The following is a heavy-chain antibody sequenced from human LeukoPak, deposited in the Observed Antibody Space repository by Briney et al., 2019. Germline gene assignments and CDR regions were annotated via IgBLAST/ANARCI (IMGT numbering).Heavy chain of an antibody. D-gene: IGHD2-21*02. CDR3: ARDLAYCGCDCYLQLFDY. Sequence: PGGSLRLSCAASGFTFSSYSMNWVRQAPGKGLEWVSSISSSSSYIYYADSVKGRFTISRDNAKNSLYLQMNSLRAEDTAVYYCARDLAYCGCDCYLQLFDYWGQGTLVTVSS. CDR1: GFTFSSYS. V-gene: IGHV3-21*01. CDR2: ISSSSSYI. J-gene: IGHJ4*02.